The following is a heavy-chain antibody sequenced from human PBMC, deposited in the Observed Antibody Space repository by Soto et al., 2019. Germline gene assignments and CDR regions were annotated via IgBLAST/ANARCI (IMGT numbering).Heavy chain of an antibody. V-gene: IGHV4-34*01. J-gene: IGHJ4*02. Sequence: SETLSLTFSVYGWSFSDFYWTWIRQPPGKGLEWIGEINHSGSTNYNPSLKSRVAISVDTSKNQFSLNLTSVTAADTAVYYCGPRGAVADPRGYWGQGTLVTVS. CDR2: INHSGST. D-gene: IGHD6-19*01. CDR3: GPRGAVADPRGY. CDR1: GWSFSDFY.